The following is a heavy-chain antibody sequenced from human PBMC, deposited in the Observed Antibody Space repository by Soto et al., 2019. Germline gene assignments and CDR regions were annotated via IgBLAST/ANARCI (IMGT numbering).Heavy chain of an antibody. D-gene: IGHD4-17*01. CDR1: GGTFSSYA. Sequence: QVQLVQSGAEVKKPGSSVKVSCKASGGTFSSYAISWVRQAPGQGLEWMGGIIPIFGTANYAQKFQGRVTITADESTSTAYMELSSLRSEDTAVYYCARDAEMTTVVTPRGYYYYGMDVWGQGTTVTVSS. CDR3: ARDAEMTTVVTPRGYYYYGMDV. V-gene: IGHV1-69*12. CDR2: IIPIFGTA. J-gene: IGHJ6*02.